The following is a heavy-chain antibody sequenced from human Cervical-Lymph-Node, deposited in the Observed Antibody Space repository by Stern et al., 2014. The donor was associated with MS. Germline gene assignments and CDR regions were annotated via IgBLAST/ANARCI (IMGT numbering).Heavy chain of an antibody. J-gene: IGHJ3*02. V-gene: IGHV4-31*03. CDR3: AAIGPLMEGAAFDI. Sequence: QVQLQESGPGLVKPSQTLSLSCTVSGAPVNSGGYYWTWIRQVPGQGLEWIGYIHHRGATFYNPPLKSRVTISVDTSENQVSLMLSSVTAADTAVYYCAAIGPLMEGAAFDIWGQGTLVTVSS. CDR2: IHHRGAT. CDR1: GAPVNSGGYY. D-gene: IGHD3-16*01.